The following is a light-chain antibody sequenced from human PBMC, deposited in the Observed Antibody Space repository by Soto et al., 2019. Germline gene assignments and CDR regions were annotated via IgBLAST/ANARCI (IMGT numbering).Light chain of an antibody. CDR1: QSISSW. V-gene: IGKV1-5*03. Sequence: DIQMTQSPSTLSASVGDRVTMTCRASQSISSWLAWYQQKPGKAPNLLIYKASSLESGVPSRFSGSGSGTEFTLTISSLQPDDFATYYCHQYKSYSRTFGQGTKVEIK. CDR3: HQYKSYSRT. J-gene: IGKJ1*01. CDR2: KAS.